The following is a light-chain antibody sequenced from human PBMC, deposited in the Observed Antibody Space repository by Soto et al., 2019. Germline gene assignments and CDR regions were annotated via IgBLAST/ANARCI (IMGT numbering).Light chain of an antibody. CDR1: ESGSSN. CDR3: QQYNNWPPYT. CDR2: GAS. J-gene: IGKJ2*01. Sequence: EIVMTQSPATLSVSPGERTTLSCRASESGSSNLAWYQQKPGQAPRLLIYGASTRATGIPARFSGSGSGTEFTLTISRRQSEDFAVYYCQQYNNWPPYTFGQGTKLEIK. V-gene: IGKV3-15*01.